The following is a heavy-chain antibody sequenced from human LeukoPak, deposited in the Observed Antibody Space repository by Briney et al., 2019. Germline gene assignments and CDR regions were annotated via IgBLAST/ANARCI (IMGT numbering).Heavy chain of an antibody. CDR1: GYSFTSHY. D-gene: IGHD4-23*01. V-gene: IGHV1-46*01. CDR2: INPSGSST. CDR3: ARDPYSGLDAFDI. Sequence: ASVKVSCKASGYSFTSHYMHWVRQAPGQGLEWMGLINPSGSSTLYAQKFQGRVTMTRDMSTTTDYMELSSLRSEDTAVYYCARDPYSGLDAFDIWGQGTMVTVSS. J-gene: IGHJ3*02.